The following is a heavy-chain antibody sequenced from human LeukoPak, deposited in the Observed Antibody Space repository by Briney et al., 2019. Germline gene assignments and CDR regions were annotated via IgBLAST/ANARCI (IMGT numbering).Heavy chain of an antibody. D-gene: IGHD3-22*01. Sequence: ASVKVSCKASGYTFTSYYMHWVRQAPGQGLEWMGIINPSGGSTSYAQKFQGRVTMTRDTSTSTVYMELSGLRSEDTAVYYCAREDYDSSGYYFSWFDPWGQGTLVTVSS. CDR3: AREDYDSSGYYFSWFDP. CDR1: GYTFTSYY. CDR2: INPSGGST. J-gene: IGHJ5*02. V-gene: IGHV1-46*01.